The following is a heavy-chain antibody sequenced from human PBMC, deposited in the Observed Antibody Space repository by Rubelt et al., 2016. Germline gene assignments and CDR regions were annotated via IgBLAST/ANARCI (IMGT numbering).Heavy chain of an antibody. J-gene: IGHJ6*02. V-gene: IGHV3-23*01. CDR1: GFTFSSYA. D-gene: IGHD7-27*01. Sequence: EVQLLESGGGLVQPGGSLRLSCAASGFTFSSYAMSWVRQAPGKGLEWVSLISGSGTNTYYADSVKGRFTISRDNSKNTLYLQMYSLRAEDTAIYYCATHPGVSFYYGMDVWGQGTTVTVSS. CDR2: ISGSGTNT. CDR3: ATHPGVSFYYGMDV.